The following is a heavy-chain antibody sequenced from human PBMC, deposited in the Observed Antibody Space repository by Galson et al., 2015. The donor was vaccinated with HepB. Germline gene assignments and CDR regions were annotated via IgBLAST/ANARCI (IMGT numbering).Heavy chain of an antibody. J-gene: IGHJ6*03. CDR2: ISSNGGST. V-gene: IGHV3-64*01. D-gene: IGHD5-18*01. Sequence: SLRLSCAASGFTFSSYAMHWVRQAPGKGLEYVSAISSNGGSTYYANSVKGRFTISRDNSKNTLYLQMGSLRAEDMAVYYCARLSGYSYGPDGYYMDVWGKGTTVTVSS. CDR3: ARLSGYSYGPDGYYMDV. CDR1: GFTFSSYA.